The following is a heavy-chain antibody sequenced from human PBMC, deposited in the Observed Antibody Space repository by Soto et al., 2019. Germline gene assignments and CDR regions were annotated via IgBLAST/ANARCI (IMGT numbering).Heavy chain of an antibody. D-gene: IGHD2-8*01. CDR1: GFTFSSYW. CDR3: ARYCTNGVCYGKTYYYYYGMDV. CDR2: IKQDGSEK. V-gene: IGHV3-7*03. J-gene: IGHJ6*02. Sequence: GESLKISCAASGFTFSSYWMSWVRQAPGKGLGWVANIKQDGSEKYYVDSVKGRFTISRDNAKNSLYLQMNSLRAEDTAVYYCARYCTNGVCYGKTYYYYYGMDVRGQGTTVTVSS.